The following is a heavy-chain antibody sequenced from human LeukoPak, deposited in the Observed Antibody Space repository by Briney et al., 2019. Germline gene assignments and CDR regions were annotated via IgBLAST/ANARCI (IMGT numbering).Heavy chain of an antibody. CDR2: INPSGGST. CDR1: GYTFTIYY. Sequence: GASVKVSCKASGYTFTIYYIHWVRQAPGQGLEWMGLINPSGGSTNYAQKFQGRVTMTTDTSTSTAYMELRSLRSDDTAVYYCARGPAMIVVVTDAFDIWGQGTTVTVSS. CDR3: ARGPAMIVVVTDAFDI. V-gene: IGHV1-46*01. D-gene: IGHD3-22*01. J-gene: IGHJ3*02.